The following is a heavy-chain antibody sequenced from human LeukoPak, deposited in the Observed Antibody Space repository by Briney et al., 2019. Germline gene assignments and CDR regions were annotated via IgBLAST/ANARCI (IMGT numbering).Heavy chain of an antibody. D-gene: IGHD4-17*01. Sequence: GGSLRLSCAASGFTFSSYTMTWVRQAPGKGLEWVSAISNSGGSTYYAASVKGRFTISRDDSKNTLYLQMNSLRAEDTAIYYCARRDYGDFFWGQGTLVTVSS. CDR1: GFTFSSYT. V-gene: IGHV3-23*01. J-gene: IGHJ4*02. CDR3: ARRDYGDFF. CDR2: ISNSGGST.